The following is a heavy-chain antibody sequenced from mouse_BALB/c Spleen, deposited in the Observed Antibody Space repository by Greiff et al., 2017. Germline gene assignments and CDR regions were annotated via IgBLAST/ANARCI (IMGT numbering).Heavy chain of an antibody. V-gene: IGHV2-9*02. Sequence: QVQLQQSGPGLVAPSQSLSITCTVSGFSLTSYGVHWVRQPPGKGLEWLGVIWAGGSTNYNSALMSRLSISKDNSKSQVFLKMNSLQTDDTAMYYCAIYYYGSRYYYAMDYWGQGTSVTVSS. CDR1: GFSLTSYG. CDR2: IWAGGST. CDR3: AIYYYGSRYYYAMDY. D-gene: IGHD1-1*01. J-gene: IGHJ4*01.